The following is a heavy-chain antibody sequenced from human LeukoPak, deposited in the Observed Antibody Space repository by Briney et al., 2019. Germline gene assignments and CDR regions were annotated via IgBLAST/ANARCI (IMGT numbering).Heavy chain of an antibody. J-gene: IGHJ4*02. Sequence: GGSLRLSCAASGFTFSSYGMHWVRQAPGKGLEWVAFIRYDGSNKYYEDSVKGRFTISRDNSKNTLYLQMNSLRAEDTAVYYCAKPTRAQYSSSWYFDYWGQGTLVTVSS. D-gene: IGHD6-13*01. V-gene: IGHV3-30*02. CDR2: IRYDGSNK. CDR3: AKPTRAQYSSSWYFDY. CDR1: GFTFSSYG.